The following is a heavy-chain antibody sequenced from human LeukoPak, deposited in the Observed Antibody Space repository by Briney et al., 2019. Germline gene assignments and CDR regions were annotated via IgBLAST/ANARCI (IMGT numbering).Heavy chain of an antibody. D-gene: IGHD3-22*01. CDR1: GGSISSYY. CDR2: IYYSGST. J-gene: IGHJ5*02. Sequence: SETLSLTCTVSGGSISSYYWSWIRQPPGKGLEWIGYIYYSGSTNYNPSLKSRVTISVDTSKNQFSLKLSSVTAADTAVYYCARHGHYYDSKASNWFDPWGQGTLVTVSS. V-gene: IGHV4-59*08. CDR3: ARHGHYYDSKASNWFDP.